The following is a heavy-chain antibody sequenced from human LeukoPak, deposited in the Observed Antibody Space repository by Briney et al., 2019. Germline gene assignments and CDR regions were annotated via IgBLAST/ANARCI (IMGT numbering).Heavy chain of an antibody. D-gene: IGHD3-9*01. J-gene: IGHJ4*02. Sequence: GGSLRLSCAASGFAFSTYWMHWVRQAPGKGLVWVSRINSDGSSTNYADSVEGRFTISRDNAENTVFLQMNSLRAEDTAVYYCARGWKTGEGPYWGQGSLVTVSS. CDR2: INSDGSST. V-gene: IGHV3-74*01. CDR1: GFAFSTYW. CDR3: ARGWKTGEGPY.